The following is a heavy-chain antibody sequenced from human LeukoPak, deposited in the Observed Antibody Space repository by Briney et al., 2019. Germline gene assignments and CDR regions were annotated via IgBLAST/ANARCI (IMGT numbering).Heavy chain of an antibody. D-gene: IGHD3-10*01. V-gene: IGHV1-2*02. J-gene: IGHJ4*02. CDR1: GGTFSSYA. CDR2: VNPNIGGI. CDR3: ARASVRGVNFDS. Sequence: ASVKVSCKASGGTFSSYAISWVRQAPGQGLEWLGWVNPNIGGIKSAQKFQGRVSMTRDTSISTVYMDLSRLRSDDTAVYYCARASVRGVNFDSWGQGTLVTVSS.